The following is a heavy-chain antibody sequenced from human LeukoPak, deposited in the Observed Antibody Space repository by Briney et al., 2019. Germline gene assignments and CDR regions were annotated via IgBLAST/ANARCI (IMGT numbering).Heavy chain of an antibody. Sequence: ASVKVSCKASGYTFTSYGISWVRQAPGQGLEWMGWISAYNGNTNYAQKLQGRVTMTTDTSTSTAYMELRSLRSDDTAVYYCARAVIAACLYYYYYGMDVWGQGTTVTVSS. CDR3: ARAVIAACLYYYYYGMDV. CDR2: ISAYNGNT. J-gene: IGHJ6*02. CDR1: GYTFTSYG. V-gene: IGHV1-18*01. D-gene: IGHD6-6*01.